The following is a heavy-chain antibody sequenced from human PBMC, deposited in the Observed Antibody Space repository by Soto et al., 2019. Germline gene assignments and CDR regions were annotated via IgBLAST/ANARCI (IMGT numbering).Heavy chain of an antibody. CDR1: GSTFSSYA. V-gene: IGHV3-23*01. D-gene: IGHD3-22*01. Sequence: SGGSLRLSCAASGSTFSSYAMSWVRQAPGKGLEWVSAISGSGGSTYYADSVKGRFTISRDNSKNTLYLQMNSLRAEDTAVYYCAIKGENYYDSSGYDAFDIWGQGTMVTVS. CDR3: AIKGENYYDSSGYDAFDI. J-gene: IGHJ3*02. CDR2: ISGSGGST.